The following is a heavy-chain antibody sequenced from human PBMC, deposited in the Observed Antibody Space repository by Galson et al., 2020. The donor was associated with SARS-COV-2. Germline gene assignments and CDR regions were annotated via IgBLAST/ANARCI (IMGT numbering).Heavy chain of an antibody. CDR2: IYWDDDK. D-gene: IGHD6-19*01. V-gene: IGHV2-5*02. CDR3: AHRVIMAGDPGAFDI. CDR1: GFSLSTSGVG. J-gene: IGHJ3*02. Sequence: SRPMLVKPTQTLKLTCTFSGFSLSTSGVGVGWNRQPPGKALEWLAPIYWDDDKRYSPSLKSRLTITKDTSKNQVVLTMTNMDPVDTATYYCAHRVIMAGDPGAFDIWGQGTMVTVS.